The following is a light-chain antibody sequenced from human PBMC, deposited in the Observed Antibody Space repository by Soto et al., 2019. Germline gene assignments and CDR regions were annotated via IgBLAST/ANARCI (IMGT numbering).Light chain of an antibody. CDR3: QHYGSSPWT. CDR2: GAS. V-gene: IGKV3-20*01. CDR1: QTIRSNY. J-gene: IGKJ1*01. Sequence: ETVLTQSPGTLSLSPGERATLSCRASQTIRSNYLAWYRQTPGQAPRLLIYGASNRATGIADRFSGSGSGTDFTLIISSLEPEDFALYYCQHYGSSPWTFGQGTKVEIK.